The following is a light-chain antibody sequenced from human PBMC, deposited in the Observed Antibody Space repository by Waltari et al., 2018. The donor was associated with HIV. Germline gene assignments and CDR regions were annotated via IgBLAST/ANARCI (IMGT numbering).Light chain of an antibody. Sequence: QSALTQPASLSASPGQSITLSCSGSSSAIAGYNYASWYQQHPGKAPNLIIYNVNHRPSGFSDRFSGSMSGNTASLTISGLQAEDEANYYCSSYVSTRNVLFGGGTKVTVV. V-gene: IGLV2-14*03. CDR1: SSAIAGYNY. CDR2: NVN. CDR3: SSYVSTRNVL. J-gene: IGLJ2*01.